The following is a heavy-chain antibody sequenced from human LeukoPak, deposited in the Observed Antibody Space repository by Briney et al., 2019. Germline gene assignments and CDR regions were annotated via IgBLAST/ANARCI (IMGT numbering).Heavy chain of an antibody. CDR3: ARDRVGATDYFDY. Sequence: GGSLRLSCTASGFSFSGHWMHWARQLPGKGLVWVSRISPTGSTTSYADSVKGRFTVSRDNAKNTLYLQVNNLRAEDTAVYYCARDRVGATDYFDYWGQGTLVTVSS. CDR1: GFSFSGHW. V-gene: IGHV3-74*01. D-gene: IGHD1-26*01. J-gene: IGHJ4*02. CDR2: ISPTGSTT.